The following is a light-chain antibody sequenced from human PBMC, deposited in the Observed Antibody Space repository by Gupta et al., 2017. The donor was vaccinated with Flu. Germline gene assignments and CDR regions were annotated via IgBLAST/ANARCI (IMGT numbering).Light chain of an antibody. V-gene: IGKV3-15*01. CDR1: QSVRSN. CDR3: QQYNNWPPYT. CDR2: GAS. Sequence: ATLSVSPGERATLSCRASQSVRSNLAWYQQKPGQTPRLLIYGASTRATGIPARFSGSGSGTEFTLTISSLQSEDFAVYYCQQYNNWPPYTFGQGTKLEIK. J-gene: IGKJ2*01.